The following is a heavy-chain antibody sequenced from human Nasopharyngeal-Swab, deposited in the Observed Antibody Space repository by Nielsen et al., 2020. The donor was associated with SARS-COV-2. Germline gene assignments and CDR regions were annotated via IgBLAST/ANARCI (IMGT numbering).Heavy chain of an antibody. D-gene: IGHD6-19*01. CDR2: MNPNSGNT. Sequence: WVRQAPGQGLEWMGWMNPNSGNTGYAQKFQGRVTMTRNTSISTAYMELSSLRSEDTAVYYCAGGAGYSSGWNAFDIWGQGTMVTVSS. J-gene: IGHJ3*02. V-gene: IGHV1-8*01. CDR3: AGGAGYSSGWNAFDI.